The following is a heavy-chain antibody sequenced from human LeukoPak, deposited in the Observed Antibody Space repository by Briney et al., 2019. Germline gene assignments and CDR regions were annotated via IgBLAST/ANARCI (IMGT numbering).Heavy chain of an antibody. J-gene: IGHJ3*02. Sequence: ASVKVSCKASGYTFSGYYMHWVRQVPGQGLEWMGWINPNSGGTNYAQKFQGRVTMTRDTSISTAYMELSRLRSDDTAVYYCARGGRTTGFAAFDIWGQGTMVTVSS. CDR1: GYTFSGYY. D-gene: IGHD1-1*01. V-gene: IGHV1-2*02. CDR3: ARGGRTTGFAAFDI. CDR2: INPNSGGT.